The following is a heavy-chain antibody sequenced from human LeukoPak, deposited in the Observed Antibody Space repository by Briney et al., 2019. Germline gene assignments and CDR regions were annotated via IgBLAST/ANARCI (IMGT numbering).Heavy chain of an antibody. CDR1: GFTFSSYG. D-gene: IGHD2-8*01. J-gene: IGHJ4*02. CDR3: AKSGFYCNSGECYPCY. V-gene: IGHV3-30*02. Sequence: GGSLRLSCAASGFTFSSYGMHWVRQAPGKGLEWVAVIWYDGSKKYYADSVKGRFTISRDTSKNTVYLQMNSLRGEDAAVYYCAKSGFYCNSGECYPCYWGQGTLVAVSS. CDR2: IWYDGSKK.